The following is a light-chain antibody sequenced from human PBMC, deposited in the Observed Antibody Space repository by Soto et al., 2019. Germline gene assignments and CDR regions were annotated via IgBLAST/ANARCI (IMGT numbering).Light chain of an antibody. V-gene: IGKV3-11*01. J-gene: IGKJ1*01. CDR2: EAS. CDR1: QSVSSY. CDR3: QEYNTWPWT. Sequence: EIVLTQSPATLSLSPGERATLSCRASQSVSSYLAWYQQKPGQAPRLLMYEASTRATGIPARFSGGGSGTDFTLTISSLEPEDFAVYYCQEYNTWPWTFGQGTKVEFK.